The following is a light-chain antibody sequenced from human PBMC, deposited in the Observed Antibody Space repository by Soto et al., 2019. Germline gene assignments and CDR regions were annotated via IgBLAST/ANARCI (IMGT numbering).Light chain of an antibody. CDR3: AAWDDSLNGPG. J-gene: IGLJ3*02. CDR1: SSNIGSNT. Sequence: QSVLTQPPSASGTPGQRVTISCSGSSSNIGSNTVNWYQQLTGTAPKLLIYSNNQLPSGVPDRFSGSKSGTSASLAISGLQSEDEADYYCAAWDDSLNGPGFGGGTKLTVL. CDR2: SNN. V-gene: IGLV1-44*01.